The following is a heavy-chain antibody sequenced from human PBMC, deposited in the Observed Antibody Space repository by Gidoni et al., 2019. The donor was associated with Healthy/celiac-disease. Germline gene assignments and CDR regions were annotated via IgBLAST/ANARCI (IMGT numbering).Heavy chain of an antibody. CDR2: ISGSGGST. CDR3: AKDRFFVVVPEDY. J-gene: IGHJ4*02. CDR1: GFHFSSYA. V-gene: IGHV3-23*01. Sequence: EVQLLESGGGLVQPGGSLILSCAASGFHFSSYAMSWVRQAPGKGLEWVSAISGSGGSTYYADSVKGRFTISRDNSKNTLYLQMNSLRAEDTAVYYCAKDRFFVVVPEDYWGQGTLVTVSS. D-gene: IGHD2-2*01.